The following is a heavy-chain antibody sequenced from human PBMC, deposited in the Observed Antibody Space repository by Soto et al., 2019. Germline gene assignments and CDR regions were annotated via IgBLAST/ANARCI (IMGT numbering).Heavy chain of an antibody. J-gene: IGHJ6*02. Sequence: ASVKVSCKASGYTFTRYGISWVRQAPGQGLEWMGWISAYNGNTNYAQKLQGRVTMTTDTSTSTAYMELRSQRSDDTAMYYCARVKSIVGRDYYYYGMDVWGQGTTVTVSS. CDR2: ISAYNGNT. CDR3: ARVKSIVGRDYYYYGMDV. CDR1: GYTFTRYG. D-gene: IGHD2-15*01. V-gene: IGHV1-18*01.